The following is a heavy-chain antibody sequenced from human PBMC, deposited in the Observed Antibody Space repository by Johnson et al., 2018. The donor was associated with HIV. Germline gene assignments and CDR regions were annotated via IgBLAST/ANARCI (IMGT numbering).Heavy chain of an antibody. J-gene: IGHJ3*02. CDR2: FGADGEST. D-gene: IGHD2-8*01. Sequence: EVQLVESGGDLVQPGKSLRLSCAASGFTFSSYDMHWVRQAPGKGLEYVSGFGADGESTYYANSVKGRFTVSRDNSKNTLYLQMGRLRSDDTALYFCTREGGNGQAFDIWGQGTWVTVSS. V-gene: IGHV3-64*01. CDR3: TREGGNGQAFDI. CDR1: GFTFSSYD.